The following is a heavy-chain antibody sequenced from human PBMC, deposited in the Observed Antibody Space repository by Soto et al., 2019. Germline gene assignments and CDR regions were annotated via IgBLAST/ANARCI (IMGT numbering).Heavy chain of an antibody. J-gene: IGHJ4*02. CDR1: GYTFTSYG. CDR3: ARHGSGSDNRDPLDY. Sequence: GASVKVSCKASGYTFTSYGMNWVRQAPGRGLEWMGWINPGNGNTKYSQKFQGRVIIERDTSASTAYMELSSLRSEDTAVYYCARHGSGSDNRDPLDYWGQGALVTVSS. CDR2: INPGNGNT. V-gene: IGHV1-3*01. D-gene: IGHD3-10*01.